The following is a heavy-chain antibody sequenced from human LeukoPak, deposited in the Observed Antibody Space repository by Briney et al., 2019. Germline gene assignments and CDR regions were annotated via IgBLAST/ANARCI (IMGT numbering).Heavy chain of an antibody. J-gene: IGHJ4*02. CDR1: GFTFSSYV. CDR2: IWYDGSNK. CDR3: ARDDSSGYYYSDY. V-gene: IGHV3-33*01. D-gene: IGHD3-22*01. Sequence: GGSLRLSCAASGFTFSSYVMHWVRQAPGKGLEWVAVIWYDGSNKYYADSVKGRFTISRDNSKNTLYLQMNSLRAEDTAVYYCARDDSSGYYYSDYWGQGTLVTVSS.